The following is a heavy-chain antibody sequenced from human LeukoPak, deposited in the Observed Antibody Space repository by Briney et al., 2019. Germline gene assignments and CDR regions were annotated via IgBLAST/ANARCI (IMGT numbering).Heavy chain of an antibody. J-gene: IGHJ4*02. Sequence: PGGSLRLSCAASGFTFSNYWLTWVRQAPGQGLEWVANRKQDGSEKHYVDSVKGRFTISRDNAKNSLYLQTNSQRAEDTAVYYCARDRQIAYWGQGTLVTVSS. CDR3: ARDRQIAY. CDR1: GFTFSNYW. V-gene: IGHV3-7*01. CDR2: RKQDGSEK.